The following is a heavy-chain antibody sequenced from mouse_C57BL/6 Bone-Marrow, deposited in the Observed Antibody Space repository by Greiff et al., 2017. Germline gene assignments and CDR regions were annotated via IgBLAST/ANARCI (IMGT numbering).Heavy chain of an antibody. CDR3: ARYPFYYYGRSAY. D-gene: IGHD1-1*01. CDR2: IYPGSGST. V-gene: IGHV1-55*01. J-gene: IGHJ3*01. Sequence: QVQLQQPGAELVKPGASVKMSCKASGYTFTSYWITWVKQRPGQGLEWIGEIYPGSGSTNYNEKFKSKATLTVDTSSSTAYMQLSSLTSEDSAVYYCARYPFYYYGRSAYWGQGTLVTVSA. CDR1: GYTFTSYW.